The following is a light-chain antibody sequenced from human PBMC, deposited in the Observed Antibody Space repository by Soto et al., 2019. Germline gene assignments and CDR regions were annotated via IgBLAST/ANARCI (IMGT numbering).Light chain of an antibody. CDR3: QQYNSWT. CDR1: QSISSW. Sequence: DIQMTQSPSTLSAPVGDRVTITCRASQSISSWLAWYQQKPGKAPKLLIYDASSLESGVPSRFSGSGSGTEFTLTISSLQPDDFATYYCQQYNSWTFGQGTKVDIK. J-gene: IGKJ1*01. CDR2: DAS. V-gene: IGKV1-5*01.